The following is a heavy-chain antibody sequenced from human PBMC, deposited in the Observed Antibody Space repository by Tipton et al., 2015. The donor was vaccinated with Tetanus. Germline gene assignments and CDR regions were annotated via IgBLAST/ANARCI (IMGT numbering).Heavy chain of an antibody. D-gene: IGHD4-17*01. J-gene: IGHJ4*02. V-gene: IGHV1-3*01. Sequence: QVQLVQSGAEVKKPGASVKDSCKASGYTFTSYAMHWVRQAPGQRLEWMGWINAGNGNTKYSQKFQGRVTITRDTSASTAYMELSSLRSEDTAVYYCARIYGDYEGDYWGQGTLVTVSS. CDR1: GYTFTSYA. CDR3: ARIYGDYEGDY. CDR2: INAGNGNT.